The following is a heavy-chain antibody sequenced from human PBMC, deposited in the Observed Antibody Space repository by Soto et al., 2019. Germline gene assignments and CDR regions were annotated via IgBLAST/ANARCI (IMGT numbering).Heavy chain of an antibody. V-gene: IGHV3-30-3*01. J-gene: IGHJ5*02. CDR1: GFTFSSYA. CDR3: AREYYYGSGPSWWFDP. D-gene: IGHD3-10*01. CDR2: ISYDGSNK. Sequence: GGSLRLSCAASGFTFSSYAMHWVRQAPGKGLEWVAVISYDGSNKYYADSVKGRFTISRDNSKNTLYLQMNSLRAEDTAVYYCAREYYYGSGPSWWFDPWGQGTLVTVSS.